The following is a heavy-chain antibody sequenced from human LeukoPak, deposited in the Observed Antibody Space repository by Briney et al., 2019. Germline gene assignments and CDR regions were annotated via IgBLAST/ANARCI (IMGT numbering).Heavy chain of an antibody. V-gene: IGHV3-7*01. CDR1: GFTFSSYW. J-gene: IGHJ6*03. CDR2: IKQDGSEK. Sequence: GGSLRLSCAASGFTFSSYWMSWVRQAPGKGLEWVANIKQDGSEKYYVDSVKGRFTISRDNAKNSLYLQMNSLRAEDTAVYYRARKYYDFWSGYYGGGYYYYMDVWGKGTTVTVSS. D-gene: IGHD3-3*01. CDR3: ARKYYDFWSGYYGGGYYYYMDV.